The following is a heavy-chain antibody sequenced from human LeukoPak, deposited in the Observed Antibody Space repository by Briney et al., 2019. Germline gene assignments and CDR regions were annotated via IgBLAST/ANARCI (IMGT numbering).Heavy chain of an antibody. CDR1: GYTFTSYY. CDR2: INPNDGST. CDR3: ARCGYSYELNFDY. Sequence: ASVKVSCKASGYTFTSYYMHWVRQAPGQGLEWMGTINPNDGSTSYAQQFQGRVTMARDTSTSTVYMELSSLRSEDTAVYYCARCGYSYELNFDYWGQGTLVTVSS. D-gene: IGHD5-18*01. J-gene: IGHJ4*02. V-gene: IGHV1-46*01.